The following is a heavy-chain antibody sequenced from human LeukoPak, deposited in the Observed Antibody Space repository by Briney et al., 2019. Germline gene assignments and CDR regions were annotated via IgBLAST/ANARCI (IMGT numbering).Heavy chain of an antibody. CDR2: IKQDGSEK. D-gene: IGHD4-23*01. Sequence: GGSLRLSCAASGFTFSSYWMSWVRQAPGKGLEWVANIKQDGSEKYYVDSVKGRFTISRDNAKNSLYLQMNSLRAEDTAVYYCARELEGWYHDYGGNYDYWGQGTLVTVSS. J-gene: IGHJ4*02. V-gene: IGHV3-7*01. CDR3: ARELEGWYHDYGGNYDY. CDR1: GFTFSSYW.